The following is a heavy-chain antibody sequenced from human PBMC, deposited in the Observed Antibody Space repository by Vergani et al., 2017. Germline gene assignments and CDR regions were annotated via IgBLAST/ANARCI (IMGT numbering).Heavy chain of an antibody. CDR2: ISSSSSTI. CDR3: ARDYGSGPPQSRRLLYDIGWFDP. J-gene: IGHJ5*02. Sequence: EVQLVESGGGLVQPGGSLRLSCAASGFTFSSYSMNWVRQAPGKGLEWVSYISSSSSTIYYADSVKGRFTISRDNAKNSLYLQMNSLRAEDTAVYYCARDYGSGPPQSRRLLYDIGWFDPWGQGTLVTVSS. V-gene: IGHV3-48*01. CDR1: GFTFSSYS. D-gene: IGHD3-10*01.